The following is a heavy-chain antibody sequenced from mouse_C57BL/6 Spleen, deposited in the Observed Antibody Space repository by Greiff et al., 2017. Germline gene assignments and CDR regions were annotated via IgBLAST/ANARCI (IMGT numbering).Heavy chain of an antibody. V-gene: IGHV1-22*01. CDR2: INPNNGGT. D-gene: IGHD1-1*01. CDR1: GYTFTDYN. J-gene: IGHJ2*01. Sequence: VQLKESGPELVKPGASVKMSCKASGYTFTDYNMHWVKQSHGKSLEWIGYINPNNGGTSYNQKFKGKATLTVNKSSSTAYMELRSLTSEDSAVYYCARGGYYYHYFDYWGQGTTLTVSS. CDR3: ARGGYYYHYFDY.